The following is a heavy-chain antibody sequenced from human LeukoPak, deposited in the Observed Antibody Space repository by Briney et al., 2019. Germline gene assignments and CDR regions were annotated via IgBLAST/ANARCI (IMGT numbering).Heavy chain of an antibody. CDR2: ISAYNGNT. CDR1: GYTFTSHG. V-gene: IGHV1-18*01. Sequence: ASGKVSCKASGYTFTSHGIIWVRQAPGQGLEWMAWISAYNGNTNYAQKLQGRVTVTTETSTSTAYMELRSLRSDDTAVYYCARGNCGGDCYSFDYWGQGTLVTVSS. J-gene: IGHJ4*02. D-gene: IGHD2-21*02. CDR3: ARGNCGGDCYSFDY.